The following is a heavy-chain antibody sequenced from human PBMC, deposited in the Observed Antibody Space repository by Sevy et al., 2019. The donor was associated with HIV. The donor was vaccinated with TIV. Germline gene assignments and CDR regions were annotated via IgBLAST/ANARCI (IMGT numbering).Heavy chain of an antibody. D-gene: IGHD2-15*01. CDR3: ARDHCSGGSCYLGYDAFDI. CDR1: GGTFSSYA. Sequence: ASVKVSCKASGGTFSSYAISWVRQAPGQGLEWMGGIIPIFGTANYAQKFQGRVTITADESTSTAYMELISLRSEDTAVYYCARDHCSGGSCYLGYDAFDIWGQGTMVTVSS. J-gene: IGHJ3*02. V-gene: IGHV1-69*13. CDR2: IIPIFGTA.